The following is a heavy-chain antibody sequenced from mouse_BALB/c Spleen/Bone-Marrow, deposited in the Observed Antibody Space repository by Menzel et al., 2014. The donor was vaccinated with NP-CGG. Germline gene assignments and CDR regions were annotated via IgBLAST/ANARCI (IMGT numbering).Heavy chain of an antibody. CDR2: VSTGSTII. V-gene: IGHV5-17*02. CDR3: ERVHFHGNYFDY. CDR1: GFTFSNFG. D-gene: IGHD2-1*01. J-gene: IGHJ2*01. Sequence: EVKLVESGGGLVQPGGSRKLSCAASGFTFSNFGTHWFRQSPEKGLEWVAFVSTGSTIIYYADTVKGRFTISRDNPENTLFQQMTSLRSEDTAIYYCERVHFHGNYFDYWAKAPLSQSPQ.